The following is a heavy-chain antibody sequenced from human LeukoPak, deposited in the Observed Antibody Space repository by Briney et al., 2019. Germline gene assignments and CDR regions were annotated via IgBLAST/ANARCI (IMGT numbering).Heavy chain of an antibody. D-gene: IGHD2-2*01. J-gene: IGHJ5*02. CDR2: IYPGDSDT. Sequence: GESLKISCKGSGYSFTSYWIGWVRQMPGKGLEWMGIIYPGDSDTRYSPSFQGQVTISADKSISTAYLQWSSLKASDTAMYYCARVAPQYQLLLDCFDPWGQGTLVTVSS. V-gene: IGHV5-51*01. CDR1: GYSFTSYW. CDR3: ARVAPQYQLLLDCFDP.